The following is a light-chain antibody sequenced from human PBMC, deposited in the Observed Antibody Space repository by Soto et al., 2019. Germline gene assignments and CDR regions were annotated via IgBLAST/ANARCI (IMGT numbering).Light chain of an antibody. J-gene: IGKJ2*01. V-gene: IGKV1-13*02. CDR3: KQFNSYSYT. CDR1: QGISSA. Sequence: AIQLTQSPSSLSASVGDRVTITCRASQGISSALAWYQQKPGKAPKLLIYDASSLESGVPSRFSGSGSGPDFTHTISSLQPEDFATYYCKQFNSYSYTSGQGTKLEIK. CDR2: DAS.